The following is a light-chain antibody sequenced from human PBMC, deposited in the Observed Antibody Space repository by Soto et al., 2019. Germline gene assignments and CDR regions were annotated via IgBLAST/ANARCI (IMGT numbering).Light chain of an antibody. CDR2: AAS. V-gene: IGKV1-8*01. Sequence: AIRMTQSPSSFSASTGDRVTITCGASQGISSYLAWYQQKPVKAPKLLIYAASTLQSGVPSRFSGSGSGTDFTLTISCMQSEDFATYYCQQYYSYSWTFGQGTKVEIK. J-gene: IGKJ1*01. CDR1: QGISSY. CDR3: QQYYSYSWT.